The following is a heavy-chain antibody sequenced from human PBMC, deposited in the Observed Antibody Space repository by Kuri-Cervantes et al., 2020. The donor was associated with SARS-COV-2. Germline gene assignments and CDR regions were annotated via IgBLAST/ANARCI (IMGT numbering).Heavy chain of an antibody. CDR3: ARGQNSELLWFGESISYYFDY. Sequence: LSCAVYVGSFRGHYWSWIRQPPGKGLEWIGEINHRGSTNYNPSLKRRVTISVDTSKNQFPRKLSSVTAADTAVYYCARGQNSELLWFGESISYYFDYWGQGTLVTVSS. CDR1: VGSFRGHY. CDR2: INHRGST. V-gene: IGHV4-34*01. J-gene: IGHJ4*02. D-gene: IGHD3-10*01.